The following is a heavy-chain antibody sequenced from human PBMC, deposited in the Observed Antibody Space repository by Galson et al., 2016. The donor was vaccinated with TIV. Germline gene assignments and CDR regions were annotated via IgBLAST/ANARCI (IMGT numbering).Heavy chain of an antibody. CDR2: FYYSGGT. J-gene: IGHJ4*02. CDR3: ARGSSTWFFDY. V-gene: IGHV4-59*08. D-gene: IGHD6-13*01. CDR1: GGSISSYY. Sequence: ETLSLTCNVSGGSISSYYWSWIRQPPGKELEWIGYFYYSGGTDYSPSLKSRVSISVDKSKNQFSLKLTSVTAADTAIYYCARGSSTWFFDYWAREPWSPSPQ.